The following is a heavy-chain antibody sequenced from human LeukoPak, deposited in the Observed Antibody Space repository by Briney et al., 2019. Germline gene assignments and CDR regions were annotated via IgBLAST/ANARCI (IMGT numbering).Heavy chain of an antibody. D-gene: IGHD3-3*01. Sequence: GGSLRLSCAGSGFIFNNYAMHWVRQPPGKGLEWVSGISWNSGSIDYADSVKGRFTISRDNAKNSLYLQMSSLRAEDTAVYYCATDRGWRTSGYYLYYFEYWGQGTLVTYSS. J-gene: IGHJ4*02. CDR3: ATDRGWRTSGYYLYYFEY. CDR1: GFIFNNYA. V-gene: IGHV3-9*01. CDR2: ISWNSGSI.